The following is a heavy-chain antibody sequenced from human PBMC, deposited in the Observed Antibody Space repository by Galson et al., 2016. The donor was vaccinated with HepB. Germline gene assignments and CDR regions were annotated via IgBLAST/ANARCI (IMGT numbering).Heavy chain of an antibody. CDR1: GYTFTSYY. V-gene: IGHV1-46*01. CDR2: INPSIGST. CDR3: AKVVQEYGSGYYHGMDV. J-gene: IGHJ6*02. D-gene: IGHD3-10*01. Sequence: SVKVSCKASGYTFTSYYMHWVRQAPGQGLEWMGIINPSIGSTVYAQKFQGRVTMTRDTSTSTVYMELSSLRSEDTAVYYCAKVVQEYGSGYYHGMDVWGRGTTVTVSS.